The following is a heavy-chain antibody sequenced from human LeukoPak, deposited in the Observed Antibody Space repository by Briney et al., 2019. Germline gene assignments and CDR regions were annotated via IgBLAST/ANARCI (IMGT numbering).Heavy chain of an antibody. J-gene: IGHJ6*03. CDR3: ARVGLVDNEYGFYFYMDV. CDR2: ISGYNGNT. CDR1: GYTFSDYG. Sequence: GASVKVSCKPSGYTFSDYGITWVRQAPGQGIEWMGWISGYNGNTNYAESLQGRVTMTTDTSASTAYMDLRSLRSDDTAVYYCARVGLVDNEYGFYFYMDVWGKGTTVIVSS. V-gene: IGHV1-18*01. D-gene: IGHD4/OR15-4a*01.